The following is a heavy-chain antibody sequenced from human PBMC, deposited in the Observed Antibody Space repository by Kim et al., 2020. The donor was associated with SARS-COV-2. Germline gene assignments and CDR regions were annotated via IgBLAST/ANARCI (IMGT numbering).Heavy chain of an antibody. V-gene: IGHV3-11*01. Sequence: TYYADSLKGRFTISRDNAKNSLYLQMNSLRAEDTAVYYCARYSTSSGMDVWGQGTTVTVSS. CDR3: ARYSTSSGMDV. D-gene: IGHD6-6*01. J-gene: IGHJ6*02. CDR2: T.